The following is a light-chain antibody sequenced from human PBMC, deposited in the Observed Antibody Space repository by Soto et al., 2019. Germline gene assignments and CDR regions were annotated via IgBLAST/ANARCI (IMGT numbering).Light chain of an antibody. CDR2: EVG. Sequence: QSALTQPASVSGSPGQSITISCTGTSSDVGAFNYVSWYQQHPGKAPKLMLYEVGNRPSGVSDRFSGSKSGNTASLTISGLLGEDEADYYYSSKTSTTTPYVFGTGTKVTVL. CDR3: SSKTSTTTPYV. CDR1: SSDVGAFNY. J-gene: IGLJ1*01. V-gene: IGLV2-14*01.